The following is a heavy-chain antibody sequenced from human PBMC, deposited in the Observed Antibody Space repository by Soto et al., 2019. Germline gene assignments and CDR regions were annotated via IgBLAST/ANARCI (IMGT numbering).Heavy chain of an antibody. CDR1: GGSISGGGSY. CDR3: ARDRDSYGFHDY. J-gene: IGHJ4*02. V-gene: IGHV4-31*03. CDR2: IHYSGTT. D-gene: IGHD5-18*01. Sequence: QVQLQESGPGLVKPSQTLSLTCTVSGGSISGGGSYWSWIRQHPGKGLEWIGYIHYSGTTYYNPSLKSRITISTDTSKKEFSLKLTSVTAADTAVYYCARDRDSYGFHDYWSQGTLVTVSS.